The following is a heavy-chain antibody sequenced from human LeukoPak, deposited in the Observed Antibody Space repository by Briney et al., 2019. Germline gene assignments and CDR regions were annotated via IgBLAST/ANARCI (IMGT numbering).Heavy chain of an antibody. CDR1: GGSISSYY. CDR3: ARVPRSYYYYYYMDV. CDR2: IYYSGST. V-gene: IGHV4-59*01. J-gene: IGHJ6*03. Sequence: PSETLSLTCSVSGGSISSYYWSWIRQPPGKGLEWIGYIYYSGSTNFKSPLKSRVTMSGDTSKNQFSLKLSSVIAADTAVYYCARVPRSYYYYYYMDVWGKGTTVTVSS.